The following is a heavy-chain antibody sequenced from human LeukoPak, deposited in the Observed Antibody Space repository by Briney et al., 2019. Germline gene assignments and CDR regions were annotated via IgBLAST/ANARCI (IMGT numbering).Heavy chain of an antibody. CDR2: LKQDGSEK. Sequence: GGSLRLSCSASGFTFNDYWMSCVRQAPGKGLEWVANLKQDGSEKYYVDSVKGRVTISRDNAKKSLYLQMNSLRPEDTAVYYCARGGATVVSWGQGTLVTVSS. CDR1: GFTFNDYW. V-gene: IGHV3-7*05. J-gene: IGHJ4*02. D-gene: IGHD1-26*01. CDR3: ARGGATVVS.